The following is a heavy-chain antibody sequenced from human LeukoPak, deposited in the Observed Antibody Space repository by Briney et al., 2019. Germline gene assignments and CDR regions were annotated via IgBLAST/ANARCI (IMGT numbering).Heavy chain of an antibody. D-gene: IGHD4-23*01. CDR3: AKDSLPYGGHEGPYYGMDV. Sequence: GGSLRPSCAASGFTFDDYAMHWVRQAPGKGLEWVSGISWNSGSIGYADSVKGRFTISRDNAKTSLYLQMNSLRAEDTALYYCAKDSLPYGGHEGPYYGMDVWGQGTTVTVSS. CDR2: ISWNSGSI. J-gene: IGHJ6*02. CDR1: GFTFDDYA. V-gene: IGHV3-9*01.